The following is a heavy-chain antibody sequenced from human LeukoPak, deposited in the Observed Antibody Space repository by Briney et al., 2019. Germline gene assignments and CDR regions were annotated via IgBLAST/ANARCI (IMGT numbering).Heavy chain of an antibody. Sequence: PGGSLRLSCAASGFTFDDYGMSWVRQPPGKGLEWVSGINWNGGSTGYADSVKGRFTISRDNARNSLYLQMNSLRAEDTAVYYCARLFGGVTTFDYWGQGALVTVSS. D-gene: IGHD2-8*02. CDR3: ARLFGGVTTFDY. CDR1: GFTFDDYG. J-gene: IGHJ4*02. CDR2: INWNGGST. V-gene: IGHV3-20*04.